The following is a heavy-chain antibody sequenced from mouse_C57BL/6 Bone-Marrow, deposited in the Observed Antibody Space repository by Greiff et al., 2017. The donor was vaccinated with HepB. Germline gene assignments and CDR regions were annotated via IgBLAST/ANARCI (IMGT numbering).Heavy chain of an antibody. Sequence: EVQLVESGEGLVKPGGSLKLSCAASGFTFSSYAMSWVRQTPEKRLEWVAYISSGGDYIYYADTVKGRFTISRDNARNTLYLQMSSLKSEDTAMYYCTRVLWRDYDRGFAYWGQGTLVTVSA. CDR2: ISSGGDYI. D-gene: IGHD2-4*01. CDR3: TRVLWRDYDRGFAY. CDR1: GFTFSSYA. J-gene: IGHJ3*01. V-gene: IGHV5-9-1*02.